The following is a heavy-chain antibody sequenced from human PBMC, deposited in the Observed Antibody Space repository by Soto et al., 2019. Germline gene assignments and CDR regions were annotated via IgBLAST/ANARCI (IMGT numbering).Heavy chain of an antibody. V-gene: IGHV3-30-3*01. J-gene: IGHJ5*02. Sequence: QVRPVESGGGVVQPGRSLRLSCTASGFSFSSYAMYWFRQPPGKGLEWGAVISHDGINKHYADSVKGRVTVSRDNSNHSLDLQLNSLRGEDTAMYYCARDMYSSDYFVKWFEPWGQGTLVTVSS. CDR2: ISHDGINK. CDR1: GFSFSSYA. CDR3: ARDMYSSDYFVKWFEP. D-gene: IGHD6-19*01.